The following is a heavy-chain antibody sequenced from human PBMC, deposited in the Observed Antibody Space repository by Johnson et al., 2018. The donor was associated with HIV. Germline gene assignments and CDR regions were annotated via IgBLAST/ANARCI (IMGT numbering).Heavy chain of an antibody. Sequence: QVQLVESGGGLVQPGGSLRLSCAASGFTFSDYYMGWIRQTPGKGLEWISYISSRGIPIYYADSVTGRFTVSRDNAKNLLYRQMHSLRAEDTAVHYCARVGANFDAFDIWGQGTMVTVSS. V-gene: IGHV3-11*04. CDR2: ISSRGIPI. CDR1: GFTFSDYY. J-gene: IGHJ3*02. CDR3: ARVGANFDAFDI. D-gene: IGHD4/OR15-4a*01.